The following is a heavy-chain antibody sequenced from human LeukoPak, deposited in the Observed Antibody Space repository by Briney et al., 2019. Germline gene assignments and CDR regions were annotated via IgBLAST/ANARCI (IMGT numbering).Heavy chain of an antibody. Sequence: GESPQISCRGSGYTFTTYWIAWVRQMPGEGLEWMGIIYPGDSETRYSPSFQGQVTISADKSITTAYLQWGSLKASDTAMYYCTRSPRDGHHDVFDIWGQGTMVTVFS. CDR1: GYTFTTYW. CDR3: TRSPRDGHHDVFDI. CDR2: IYPGDSET. D-gene: IGHD5-24*01. J-gene: IGHJ3*02. V-gene: IGHV5-51*01.